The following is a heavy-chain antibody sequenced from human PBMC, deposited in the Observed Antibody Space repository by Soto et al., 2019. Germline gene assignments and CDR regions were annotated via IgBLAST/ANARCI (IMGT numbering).Heavy chain of an antibody. Sequence: GRSLRLSCAASGFTFSSHSMNWVRQAPGKGLEWVSSISSSSSYIYYADSVKGRFTISRGNAKNSLYLQMNSLRAEDTAVYYCAREVRDTGYWGQGTLVTVSS. V-gene: IGHV3-21*01. CDR1: GFTFSSHS. D-gene: IGHD2-2*02. CDR3: AREVRDTGY. J-gene: IGHJ4*02. CDR2: ISSSSSYI.